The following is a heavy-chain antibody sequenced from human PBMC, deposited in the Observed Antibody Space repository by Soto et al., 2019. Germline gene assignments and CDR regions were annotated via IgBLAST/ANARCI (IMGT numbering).Heavy chain of an antibody. J-gene: IGHJ4*02. CDR1: GFTFSNAW. Sequence: GGSLRLSCAASGFTFSNAWMSWVRQAPGKGLEWVGRIKSKTDGGTTDYAAPVKGRFTISRDNSKNTLYLQMNSLRAEDTAVYYCAVGYSGYDLLAYWGQGTLVTVSS. CDR2: IKSKTDGGTT. CDR3: AVGYSGYDLLAY. D-gene: IGHD5-12*01. V-gene: IGHV3-15*01.